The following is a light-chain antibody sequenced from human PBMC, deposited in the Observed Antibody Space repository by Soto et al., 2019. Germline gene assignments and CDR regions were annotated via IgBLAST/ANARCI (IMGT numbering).Light chain of an antibody. J-gene: IGKJ3*01. V-gene: IGKV3-15*01. Sequence: ETVMTQSPATLSVSPGERATLSCRASQSVSNNLAWYQQKPGQAPRLLIYGGSTRATGTPARFSGSGSGTEFTLTISSLQSEDFSVYYCQQYNNWPPDTFGPGTKVDI. CDR3: QQYNNWPPDT. CDR2: GGS. CDR1: QSVSNN.